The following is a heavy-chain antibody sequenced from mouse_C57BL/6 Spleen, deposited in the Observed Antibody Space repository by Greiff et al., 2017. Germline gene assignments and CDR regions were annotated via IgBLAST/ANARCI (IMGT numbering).Heavy chain of an antibody. CDR1: GFSLTSYG. J-gene: IGHJ3*01. CDR2: IWSGGST. V-gene: IGHV2-2*01. CDR3: ARGNGNSPFAY. D-gene: IGHD1-1*01. Sequence: VQLVESGPGLVQPSQSLSITCTVSGFSLTSYGVHWVRQSPGKGLEWLGVIWSGGSTDYNAAFISRLSISKDNSKSQVFFKMNSLQADDTAIYYCARGNGNSPFAYWGQGTLVTVSA.